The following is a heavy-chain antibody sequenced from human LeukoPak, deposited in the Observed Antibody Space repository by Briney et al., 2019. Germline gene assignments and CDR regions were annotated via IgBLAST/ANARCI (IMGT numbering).Heavy chain of an antibody. CDR3: ARSMVRGGYAFDI. V-gene: IGHV3-48*02. CDR1: GFAFSSAW. J-gene: IGHJ3*02. CDR2: ISSSSSTI. D-gene: IGHD3-10*01. Sequence: GGSLRLSCAASGFAFSSAWMNWVRQAPGRGLEWVSYISSSSSTIYYADSVKGRFTISRDNAKNSLYLQMNSLRDEDTAVYYCARSMVRGGYAFDIWGQGTMVTVSS.